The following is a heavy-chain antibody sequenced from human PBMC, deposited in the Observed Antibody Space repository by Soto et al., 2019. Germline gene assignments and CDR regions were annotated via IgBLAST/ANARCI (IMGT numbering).Heavy chain of an antibody. CDR2: IYHSGST. J-gene: IGHJ5*02. V-gene: IGHV4-4*02. CDR1: GGSISSSNW. CDR3: AGRHGPDWQAGGYNWFDP. D-gene: IGHD1-26*01. Sequence: QVQLQESGPGLVKPSGTLSLTCAVSGGSISSSNWWSWVRQPPGKGLEWIGEIYHSGSTNYNPSLKSRVTISVDKCKNQFSLKLSSVTAADTAVYYCAGRHGPDWQAGGYNWFDPWGQGTLVTVSS.